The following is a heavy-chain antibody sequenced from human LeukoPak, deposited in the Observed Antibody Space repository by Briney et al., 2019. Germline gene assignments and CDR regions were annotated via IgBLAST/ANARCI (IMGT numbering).Heavy chain of an antibody. V-gene: IGHV1-24*01. D-gene: IGHD3-10*01. CDR3: ATRPHHYYPRFDP. CDR1: GYTLTELS. Sequence: ASVKVSCKVSGYTLTELSMHWVRQAPGKGLEWMGGFDPEDGETIYAQKFQGRVTMTEDTSTDTAYMKLSSLRSEDTAVYYCATRPHHYYPRFDPWGQGTLVTVSS. J-gene: IGHJ5*02. CDR2: FDPEDGET.